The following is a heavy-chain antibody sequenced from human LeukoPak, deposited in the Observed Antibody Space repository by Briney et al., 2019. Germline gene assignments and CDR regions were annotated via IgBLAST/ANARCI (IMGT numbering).Heavy chain of an antibody. Sequence: GGSLRLSCAASGFAVCSNHMNWVRQAPGLGLQWVAVISHDGSNKYYEDSVKGRFTISRDNSKSTLYLHLNIPRPEDTAVYYCASSVVNTADFDYCGQGTLVTVSS. CDR1: GFAVCSNH. CDR3: ASSVVNTADFDY. J-gene: IGHJ4*02. V-gene: IGHV3-30-3*01. D-gene: IGHD2-21*01. CDR2: ISHDGSNK.